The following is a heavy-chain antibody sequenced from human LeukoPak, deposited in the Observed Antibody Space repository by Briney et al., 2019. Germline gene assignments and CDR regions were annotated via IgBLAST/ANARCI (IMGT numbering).Heavy chain of an antibody. D-gene: IGHD3-16*02. J-gene: IGHJ5*02. CDR3: ARGRYDYVWGSYRNWFDP. CDR1: GGSISRYY. V-gene: IGHV4-4*07. CDR2: IYTSGST. Sequence: SETLSLTCTVSGGSISRYYWSWMRQPAGKGLEGIGRIYTSGSTNYNPSLKSRVTMSVDTSKNQSSLKLSSVAAADTAVYYCARGRYDYVWGSYRNWFDPWGQGTLVTVSS.